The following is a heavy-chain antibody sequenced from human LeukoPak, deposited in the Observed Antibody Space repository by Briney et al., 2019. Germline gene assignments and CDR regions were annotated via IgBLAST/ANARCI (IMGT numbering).Heavy chain of an antibody. D-gene: IGHD3-22*01. CDR3: ASYYYYYSGHLDY. CDR2: ISSSGSTI. J-gene: IGHJ4*02. Sequence: PGGSLRLSCAASGFTFSSYEMNWVRQAPGKGLEWVSYISSSGSTIYYADSVKGRFTISRDNAKNSLYLQMNSLRAEDTAVYYCASYYYYYSGHLDYWGQGTLVTVSS. V-gene: IGHV3-48*03. CDR1: GFTFSSYE.